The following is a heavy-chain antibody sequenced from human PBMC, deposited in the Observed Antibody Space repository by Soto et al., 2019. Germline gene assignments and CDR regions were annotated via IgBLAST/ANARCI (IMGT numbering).Heavy chain of an antibody. Sequence: EVQLVESGGDLVQPGGSLRLSCAASGFTFSSYDFHWVRQATGKGLEWVSGIGTAGDTYYAGSVKGRFIMSRENGKNSLYPQMNSLRAGDTAVCYCTRGADGFDYWGQGTPVTVSS. D-gene: IGHD3-16*01. V-gene: IGHV3-13*01. CDR3: TRGADGFDY. CDR2: IGTAGDT. J-gene: IGHJ4*02. CDR1: GFTFSSYD.